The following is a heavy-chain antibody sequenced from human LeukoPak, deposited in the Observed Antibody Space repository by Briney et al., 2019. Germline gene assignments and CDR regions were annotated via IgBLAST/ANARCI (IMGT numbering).Heavy chain of an antibody. D-gene: IGHD3-10*01. CDR1: GYTFTGYY. V-gene: IGHV1-2*02. J-gene: IGHJ4*02. CDR3: AITFGELDSGGYYYFDY. Sequence: ASVKVSCKASGYTFTGYYMHWVRQAPGQGLEWMGWINPNSGGTNYAQKFQGRVTMTRDTSISTAYMELSSLRSEDTAVYYCAITFGELDSGGYYYFDYWGQGTLVTVSS. CDR2: INPNSGGT.